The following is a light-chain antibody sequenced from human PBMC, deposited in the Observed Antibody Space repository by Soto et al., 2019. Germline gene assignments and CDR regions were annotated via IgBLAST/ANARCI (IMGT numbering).Light chain of an antibody. V-gene: IGKV3-20*01. Sequence: EIVLTQSPGTLSLSPVERATLSCRASQSVRNTYLAWYQQKPGQAPRLVMYDASRRATGIPDRFSGGGSETDFTLTISRLEPEDFAVYYCQQYGSSPQTFGQGTKVDIK. CDR3: QQYGSSPQT. J-gene: IGKJ1*01. CDR2: DAS. CDR1: QSVRNTY.